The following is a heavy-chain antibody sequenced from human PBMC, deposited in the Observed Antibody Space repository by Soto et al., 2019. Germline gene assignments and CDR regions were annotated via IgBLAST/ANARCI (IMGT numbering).Heavy chain of an antibody. V-gene: IGHV1-18*01. J-gene: IGHJ5*02. Sequence: HRVQSGPEVKKPGASITVSCKTSGDTFTNFGLSWGRQAPGQGLEWMGWIATYNSNRNYAQKFQGRLTLTTDTSTSTAYMELKNLGYDDTAVYYCSRVVRGVVNWFDPWGQGTLVTVSS. CDR3: SRVVRGVVNWFDP. CDR1: GDTFTNFG. D-gene: IGHD3-10*01. CDR2: IATYNSNR.